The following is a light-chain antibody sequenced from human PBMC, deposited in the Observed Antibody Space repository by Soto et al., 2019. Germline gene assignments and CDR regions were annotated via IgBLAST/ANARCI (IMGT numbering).Light chain of an antibody. J-gene: IGKJ1*01. CDR3: QQYKNWPTWT. Sequence: EIVRTQSPATRSMSPGERATLSCRASQSVSSNLAWYQQKPCQAPRLLIYGASTRATGIPARFSGSGSGTEFTLTISSLQSEDFAVYYGQQYKNWPTWTFGQGTKVDIK. V-gene: IGKV3-15*01. CDR1: QSVSSN. CDR2: GAS.